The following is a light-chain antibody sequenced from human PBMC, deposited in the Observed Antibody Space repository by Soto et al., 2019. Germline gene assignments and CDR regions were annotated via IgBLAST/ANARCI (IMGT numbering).Light chain of an antibody. V-gene: IGLV2-14*03. CDR1: SSDVGGYNY. CDR2: DVS. J-gene: IGLJ2*01. Sequence: QYVLTQPASVSGSPGQSITISCTGTSSDVGGYNYVSWYQQYPGKAPKLMIYDVSDRPSGVSNRFSGSKSGTTASLTISGLQAEDEADYYCSSYTSRSTVVFGGGTKVTVL. CDR3: SSYTSRSTVV.